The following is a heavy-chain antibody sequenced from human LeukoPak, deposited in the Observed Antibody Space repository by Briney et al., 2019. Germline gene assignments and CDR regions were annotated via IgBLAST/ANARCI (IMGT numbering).Heavy chain of an antibody. CDR1: GGSFSGYS. Sequence: SETLSLTCAVYGGSFSGYSWTWIRQPPGKGLEWIGEIDRNGSTNYNPSLKSRLTISVDTFKNQFSLKLSSVTAAYTAVYYCARGSAAGLDYWGQGTLVTVSS. CDR2: IDRNGST. V-gene: IGHV4-34*01. D-gene: IGHD6-13*01. J-gene: IGHJ4*02. CDR3: ARGSAAGLDY.